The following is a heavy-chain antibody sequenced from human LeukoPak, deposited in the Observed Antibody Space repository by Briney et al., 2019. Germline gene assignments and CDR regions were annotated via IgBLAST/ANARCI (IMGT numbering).Heavy chain of an antibody. CDR1: GFTFSSYA. V-gene: IGHV3-21*01. Sequence: PGGSLRLSCAASGFTFSSYAMSWVRQAPGKGLEWVSPISSSSSYIYYADSVKGRFTISRDNAKNSLYLQMNSLRAEDTAVYYCARDSRQHLGAFDIWGQGTMVTVSS. CDR3: ARDSRQHLGAFDI. D-gene: IGHD2-2*01. CDR2: ISSSSSYI. J-gene: IGHJ3*02.